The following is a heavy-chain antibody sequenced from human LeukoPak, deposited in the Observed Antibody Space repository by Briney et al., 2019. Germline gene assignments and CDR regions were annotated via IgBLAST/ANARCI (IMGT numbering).Heavy chain of an antibody. J-gene: IGHJ6*02. V-gene: IGHV4-39*07. CDR1: GGSISSSSYY. Sequence: PSETLSLTCTVSGGSISSSSYYWGWIRQPPGKGLEWIGSIYYSGSTYYNPSLKSRVTISVDTSKNQFSLKLSSVTAADTAVYYCARGQYTYGMDVWGQGTTVTVSS. D-gene: IGHD4-11*01. CDR2: IYYSGST. CDR3: ARGQYTYGMDV.